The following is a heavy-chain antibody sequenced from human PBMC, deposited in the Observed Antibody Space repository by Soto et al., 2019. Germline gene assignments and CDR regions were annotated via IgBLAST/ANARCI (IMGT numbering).Heavy chain of an antibody. D-gene: IGHD5-12*01. CDR3: ARGQEGIVATH. V-gene: IGHV4-34*01. J-gene: IGHJ4*02. CDR2: IKDGGVT. Sequence: QVHLQQWGAGLLKPSETLSLTCAVNGGSLTGYYWSWIRQPPGKGLEWIGEIKDGGVTNYSPSLKGRVTLSADTSKDQFSLKLNSVTAAGPAVYCCARGQEGIVATHWDQGTLVTVSS. CDR1: GGSLTGYY.